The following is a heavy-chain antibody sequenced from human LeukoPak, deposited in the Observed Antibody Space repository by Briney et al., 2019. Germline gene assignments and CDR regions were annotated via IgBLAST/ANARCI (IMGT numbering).Heavy chain of an antibody. Sequence: PGGSLRLSCAESGFGFSAYNIHWVRQAPSKGLEWLAIVWNDESNRYYADSVEGRFTVSRDDSKNTAYLQLNSLGPEDTAMYYCARSDAYRLALDFWGQGTLVSVSS. CDR1: GFGFSAYN. CDR3: ARSDAYRLALDF. V-gene: IGHV3-33*01. J-gene: IGHJ4*02. D-gene: IGHD3-16*02. CDR2: VWNDESNR.